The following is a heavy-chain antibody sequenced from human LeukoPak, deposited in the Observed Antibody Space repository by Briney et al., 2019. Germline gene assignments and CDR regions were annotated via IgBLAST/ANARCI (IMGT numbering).Heavy chain of an antibody. V-gene: IGHV3-53*01. D-gene: IGHD2/OR15-2a*01. J-gene: IGHJ4*02. CDR3: ARDRTTYFDY. CDR1: GFTVSSNY. CDR2: IYSGGST. Sequence: GSLRLSCAASGFTVSSNYMSWVRQVPGKGLEWVSIIYSGGSTYYADSVKGRFTISRDNSKNTLYLQMNSLRAEDTAVYYCARDRTTYFDYWGQGTLVTVSS.